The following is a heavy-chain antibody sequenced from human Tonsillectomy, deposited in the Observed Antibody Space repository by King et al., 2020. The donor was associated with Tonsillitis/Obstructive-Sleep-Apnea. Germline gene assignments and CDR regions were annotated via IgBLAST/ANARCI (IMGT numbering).Heavy chain of an antibody. Sequence: QLVQSGAEVKKTRESLKISCKGSGYNFNNYWIDLVRQIPRKGLEWMGSIYPGDSYARYSPTLQVKVTVSADKSIRTAYLQWSSLKASDTAIYYCASPFAAAGGTSDTFDIWGQGTMVTVSS. CDR2: IYPGDSYA. CDR1: GYNFNNYW. V-gene: IGHV5-51*01. D-gene: IGHD6-13*01. J-gene: IGHJ3*02. CDR3: ASPFAAAGGTSDTFDI.